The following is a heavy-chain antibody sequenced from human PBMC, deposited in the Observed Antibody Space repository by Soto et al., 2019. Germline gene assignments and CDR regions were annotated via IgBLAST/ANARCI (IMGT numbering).Heavy chain of an antibody. V-gene: IGHV3-30*18. J-gene: IGHJ4*02. Sequence: QVQLVESGGGVVQPGRSLRLSCAASGFTFSSYGMHWVRQAPGKGLEWVAVISYDGSNKYYADSVKGRFTISRDNSKNTLYLQMNSLRAEDTAVYYCAKDTGVEWYEGYFDYWGQGTLVTVSS. CDR3: AKDTGVEWYEGYFDY. CDR1: GFTFSSYG. CDR2: ISYDGSNK. D-gene: IGHD3-3*01.